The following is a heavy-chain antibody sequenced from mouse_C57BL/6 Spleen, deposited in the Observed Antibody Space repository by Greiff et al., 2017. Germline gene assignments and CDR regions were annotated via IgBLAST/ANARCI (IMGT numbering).Heavy chain of an antibody. D-gene: IGHD1-1*01. Sequence: DVQLQESGPELVKPGASVKMSCKASGYTFTDYNMHWVKQSHGKSLEWIGYINPNNGGTSYNQKFKGKATLTVKKSSSTAYMELRRLTSEDSAVYYCARGGAITTVVARYFDVWGTGTTVTVSS. CDR2: INPNNGGT. J-gene: IGHJ1*03. CDR3: ARGGAITTVVARYFDV. CDR1: GYTFTDYN. V-gene: IGHV1-22*01.